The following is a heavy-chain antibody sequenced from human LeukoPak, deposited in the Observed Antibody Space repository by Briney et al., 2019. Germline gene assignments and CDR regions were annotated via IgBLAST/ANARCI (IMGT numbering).Heavy chain of an antibody. J-gene: IGHJ4*02. V-gene: IGHV4-39*07. D-gene: IGHD3-9*01. Sequence: SETLSLTCTVSGGSLSSSSYYWGWIRQPPGKGLEWIGSIYYSGSTYYNPSLKSRVTISVDTSKNQFSLKLSSVTAADTAVYYCARETALRRGNYDILTGYPNYWGQGTLVTVSS. CDR2: IYYSGST. CDR1: GGSLSSSSYY. CDR3: ARETALRRGNYDILTGYPNY.